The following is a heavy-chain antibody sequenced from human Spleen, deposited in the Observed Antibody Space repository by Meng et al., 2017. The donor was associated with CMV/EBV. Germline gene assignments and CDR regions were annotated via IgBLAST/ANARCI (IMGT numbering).Heavy chain of an antibody. V-gene: IGHV1-8*01. Sequence: ASVKVSCKASGYTFTSYDINWVRQATGQGLEWMGWMNPNSGNTGYAQKFQGRVTMTRNTSISTAYMELSRLRSDDTAVYYCARGYCSGASCYIDDWGQGTLVTVSS. J-gene: IGHJ4*02. CDR2: MNPNSGNT. D-gene: IGHD2-2*02. CDR3: ARGYCSGASCYIDD. CDR1: GYTFTSYD.